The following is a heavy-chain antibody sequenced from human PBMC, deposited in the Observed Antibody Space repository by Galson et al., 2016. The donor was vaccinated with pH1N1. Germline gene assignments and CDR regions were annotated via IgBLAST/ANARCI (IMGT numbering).Heavy chain of an antibody. J-gene: IGHJ4*02. V-gene: IGHV2-5*02. CDR3: VRTIHRLGYGPDY. D-gene: IGHD3-22*01. CDR1: GFSLTTTGVG. CDR2: IYWDDDK. Sequence: PALVKPTQTLTLTCTFSGFSLTTTGVGVGWIRQPPGEALEWLALIYWDDDKRYRQSLKNRLTLTNDNSRNEVVLTMTDMDPVDTATYYSVRTIHRLGYGPDYWGQGILVTVSS.